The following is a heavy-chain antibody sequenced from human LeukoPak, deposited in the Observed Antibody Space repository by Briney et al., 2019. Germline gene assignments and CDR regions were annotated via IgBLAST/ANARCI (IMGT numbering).Heavy chain of an antibody. CDR1: GGSITSYY. CDR3: TRHVPYGGCSDY. V-gene: IGHV4-59*08. CDR2: IYYSGST. J-gene: IGHJ4*02. Sequence: PSGTLSLTCTVSGGSITSYYWSWIRQPPGKGLEWIGYIYYSGSTNYNPSLKSRVTMSVDTSKDQFSLKLSSVTAADTAVYYCTRHVPYGGCSDYWGQGTLVIVSS. D-gene: IGHD2-15*01.